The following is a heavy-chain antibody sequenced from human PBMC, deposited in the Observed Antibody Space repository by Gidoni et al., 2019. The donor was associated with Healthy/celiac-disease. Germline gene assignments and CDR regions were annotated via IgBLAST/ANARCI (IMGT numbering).Heavy chain of an antibody. Sequence: QVQLVQSGAEVKKPGASVKVSCQASGYTFTGYYMHWVRQAPGQGLEWMGWINPNMGGTNYEQKFQGRVTMTRDTSISTAYMELSRLRSDDTAVYYCAREIVMGYWGQGTLVTVSS. CDR1: GYTFTGYY. J-gene: IGHJ4*02. D-gene: IGHD2-8*01. CDR2: INPNMGGT. CDR3: AREIVMGY. V-gene: IGHV1-2*02.